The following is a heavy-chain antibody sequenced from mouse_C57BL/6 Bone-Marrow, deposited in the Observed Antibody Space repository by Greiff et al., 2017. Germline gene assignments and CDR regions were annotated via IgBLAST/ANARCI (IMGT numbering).Heavy chain of an antibody. Sequence: QVQLQQSGAELVKPGASVKLSCKASGYTFTSYWMHWVKQRPGQGLEWIGMFHPNSGSTNYNEKFKSKATLTVDKSSSTAYMQLSSLTSEDSAVYYCARGEYCYGNGGGFFDYWGQGTTLTVSS. J-gene: IGHJ2*01. CDR2: FHPNSGST. CDR1: GYTFTSYW. D-gene: IGHD2-1*01. CDR3: ARGEYCYGNGGGFFDY. V-gene: IGHV1-64*01.